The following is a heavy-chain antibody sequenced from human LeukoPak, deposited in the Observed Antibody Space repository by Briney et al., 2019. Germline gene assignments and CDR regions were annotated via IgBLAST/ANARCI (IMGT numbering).Heavy chain of an antibody. CDR1: GFTFSSYA. J-gene: IGHJ6*03. CDR3: AKDLITGTTDYYYMDV. Sequence: GGSLRLSCAASGFTFSSYAMSWVRQAPGKGLEWVSAISGSGGSTYYADSVKGRFTISRDNSKNTLYLQMNSLRAEDTAVYYCAKDLITGTTDYYYMDVWGKGTTVTVSS. V-gene: IGHV3-23*01. CDR2: ISGSGGST. D-gene: IGHD1-7*01.